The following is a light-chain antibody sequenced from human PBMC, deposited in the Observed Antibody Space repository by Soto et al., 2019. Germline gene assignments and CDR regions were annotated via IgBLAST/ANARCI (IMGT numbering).Light chain of an antibody. Sequence: QSVLTQSPSASGTPGQRVTISCSGSSSNIGGNYVYWYQQLPGRAPKLLICRNSQRPSGVPDRFSGSKSGTSASLAICGLRSEDEADYYCAAWDDSLSGVMFGGGTKLTVL. CDR3: AAWDDSLSGVM. CDR1: SSNIGGNY. J-gene: IGLJ3*02. V-gene: IGLV1-47*01. CDR2: RNS.